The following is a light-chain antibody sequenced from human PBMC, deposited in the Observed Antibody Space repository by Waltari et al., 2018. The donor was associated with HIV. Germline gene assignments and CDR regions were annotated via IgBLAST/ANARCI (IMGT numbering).Light chain of an antibody. CDR2: EVS. V-gene: IGLV2-8*01. Sequence: QSALTQPPSASGSPGQPVTISCTGTSSDVGGYNYVSWYQQHPGKAPKLMSYEVSKRPSGVPDRFSGSKSGNTASLTVSGLQAEDEADYYCSSYAGSNNFGVFGGGTKLTVL. CDR3: SSYAGSNNFGV. J-gene: IGLJ2*01. CDR1: SSDVGGYNY.